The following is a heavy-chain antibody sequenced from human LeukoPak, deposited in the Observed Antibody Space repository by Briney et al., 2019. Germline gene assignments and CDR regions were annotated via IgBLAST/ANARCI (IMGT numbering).Heavy chain of an antibody. CDR1: GFTFSDYG. CDR2: IWFDGSQK. Sequence: GGSLRLSCTASGFTFSDYGMHWVRQVPGKGLEWVAFIWFDGSQKSYTDSVKGRFNISRDNSKNTLFLQMNSLRAEDTAIYYCARDAGYCSDGVCYRTRFDSWGQGALVTVSS. J-gene: IGHJ4*02. V-gene: IGHV3-33*01. CDR3: ARDAGYCSDGVCYRTRFDS. D-gene: IGHD2-15*01.